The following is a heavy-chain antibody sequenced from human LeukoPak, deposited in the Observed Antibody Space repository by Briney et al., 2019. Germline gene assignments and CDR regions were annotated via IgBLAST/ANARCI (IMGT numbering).Heavy chain of an antibody. V-gene: IGHV1-69*13. CDR3: ARGHYGSGSYDAFDI. CDR2: IIPIFGTA. CDR1: GGTFSSYA. J-gene: IGHJ3*02. D-gene: IGHD3-10*01. Sequence: SVKVSCKAPGGTFSSYAISWVRQAPGQGLEWMGGIIPIFGTANYAQKFQGRVTITADESTSTAYMELSSLRSEDTAVYYCARGHYGSGSYDAFDIWGQGTMVTVSS.